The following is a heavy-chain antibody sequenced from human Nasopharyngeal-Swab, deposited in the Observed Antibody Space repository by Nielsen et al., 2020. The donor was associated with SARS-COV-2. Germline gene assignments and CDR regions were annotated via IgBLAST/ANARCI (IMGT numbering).Heavy chain of an antibody. J-gene: IGHJ3*02. D-gene: IGHD3-16*01. CDR2: INAGNGNT. CDR3: ARDGGLDAFDI. Sequence: ASVKVSRKASGYTFTSYAMHWVRQAPGQRLEWMGWINAGNGNTKYSQKFQGRVTMTTDTSTSTAYMELRSLRSDDTAVYYCARDGGLDAFDIWGQGTMVTVSS. CDR1: GYTFTSYA. V-gene: IGHV1-3*01.